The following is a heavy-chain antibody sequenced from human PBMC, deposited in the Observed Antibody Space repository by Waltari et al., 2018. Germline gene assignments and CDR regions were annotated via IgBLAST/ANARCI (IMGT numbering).Heavy chain of an antibody. J-gene: IGHJ4*02. CDR2: IYYTGIT. CDR3: ARRFDYVDY. V-gene: IGHV4-59*08. D-gene: IGHD3-16*01. CDR1: GGSMSSYY. Sequence: QVQLQESGPGLVKPSETLSLTCPVSGGSMSSYYWTWIRQPPGKGLEWIGYIYYTGITNYNPSLKSRVTMSIDTSKNQFSLKLSPVTAADTAVYYCARRFDYVDYWGQGTLVTVSS.